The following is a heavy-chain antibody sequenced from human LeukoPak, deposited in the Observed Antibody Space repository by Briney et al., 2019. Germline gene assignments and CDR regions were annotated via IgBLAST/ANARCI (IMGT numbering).Heavy chain of an antibody. CDR1: GYTLTELS. CDR3: ARLRFLEPDY. D-gene: IGHD3-3*01. V-gene: IGHV1-2*02. J-gene: IGHJ4*02. Sequence: ASVKVSCKVSGYTLTELSMHWVRQAPGQGLEWMGWINPNSGGTNYAQKFQGRVTMTRDTSISTAYMELSRLRSDDTAVYYCARLRFLEPDYWGQGTLVTVSS. CDR2: INPNSGGT.